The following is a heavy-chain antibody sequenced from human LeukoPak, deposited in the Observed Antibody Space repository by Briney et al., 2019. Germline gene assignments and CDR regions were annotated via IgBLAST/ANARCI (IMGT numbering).Heavy chain of an antibody. D-gene: IGHD3-22*01. J-gene: IGHJ4*02. CDR2: IISDGSST. Sequence: GGSLRLSCAASGFTFSSYWMHWVRQAPGKGLVWVSRIISDGSSTSYADSVKGRFTISRDNAKNTLYLQMNSLRAEDTAVYFCARGRDSSFYPYFDYWGQGTLVTVSS. CDR3: ARGRDSSFYPYFDY. CDR1: GFTFSSYW. V-gene: IGHV3-74*01.